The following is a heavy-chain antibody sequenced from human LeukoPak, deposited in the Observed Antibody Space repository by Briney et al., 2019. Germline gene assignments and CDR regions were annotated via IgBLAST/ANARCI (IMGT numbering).Heavy chain of an antibody. Sequence: ASVKVSCKASGYTFTSYGISWVRQAPGQGLEWMGWISAYNGNTNYAQKLQGRVTMTTDTSTSTAYMELRSLRSGDTAVYYCARDHSGSYQNAFDIWGQGTMVTVSS. V-gene: IGHV1-18*01. CDR1: GYTFTSYG. J-gene: IGHJ3*02. CDR2: ISAYNGNT. CDR3: ARDHSGSYQNAFDI. D-gene: IGHD1-26*01.